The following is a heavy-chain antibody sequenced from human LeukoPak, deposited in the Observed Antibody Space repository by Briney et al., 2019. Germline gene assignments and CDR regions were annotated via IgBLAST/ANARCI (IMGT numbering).Heavy chain of an antibody. J-gene: IGHJ5*02. V-gene: IGHV3-49*04. Sequence: PGGSLRLSCTASGFTFGDYAMSWVRQAPGKGLEWVGFIRSKAYGGTTEYAASVKGRFTISRDDSKSIAYLQMNSLKTEDTAVYYCTVVVPAAINWFDPWGQGTLVTVSS. CDR1: GFTFGDYA. CDR2: IRSKAYGGTT. D-gene: IGHD2-2*01. CDR3: TVVVPAAINWFDP.